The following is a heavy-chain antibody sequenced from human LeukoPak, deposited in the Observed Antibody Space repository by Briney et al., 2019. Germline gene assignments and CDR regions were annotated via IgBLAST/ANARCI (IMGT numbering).Heavy chain of an antibody. Sequence: GGSLRLSCAASGFTFSSYSMNWVRQAPGKGLEWVSSIRSGGSYIYYADSVKGRFTISRDNAKNSLYLQMNSLRAEDTAVYYCARHSIRLSGVDVWGQGTTVTVSS. CDR2: IRSGGSYI. CDR3: ARHSIRLSGVDV. V-gene: IGHV3-21*01. CDR1: GFTFSSYS. J-gene: IGHJ6*02. D-gene: IGHD2-21*01.